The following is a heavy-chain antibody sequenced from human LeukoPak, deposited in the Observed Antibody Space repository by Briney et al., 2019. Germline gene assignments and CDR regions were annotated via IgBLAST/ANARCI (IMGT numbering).Heavy chain of an antibody. CDR2: INPTGGST. Sequence: ASVKVSCKASGYTFSGYYIHWVRQAPGQGLEWMGLINPTGGSTGYAQKFQGRVTMTRDMSTSTDYMELSSLRSEDTAIYYCARDNSVGDNAWWFDPWGQGTLVTVSS. V-gene: IGHV1-46*01. D-gene: IGHD1-26*01. CDR1: GYTFSGYY. J-gene: IGHJ5*02. CDR3: ARDNSVGDNAWWFDP.